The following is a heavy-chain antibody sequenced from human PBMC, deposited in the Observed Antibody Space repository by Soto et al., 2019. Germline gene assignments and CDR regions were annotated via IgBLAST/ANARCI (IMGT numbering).Heavy chain of an antibody. V-gene: IGHV6-1*01. D-gene: IGHD1-1*01. CDR1: GDSVSRYSAA. Sequence: QVQLQQSGPGLVKPSQTLSLTCAISGDSVSRYSAAWNWIRQSPSRGLEWLGRTFYKSKWYNECSGSVKSRITINADTSKNQFSLQLNSVTPEDTAVYYCARGQLTYYGMDVWGQGTTVTVSS. J-gene: IGHJ6*02. CDR2: TFYKSKWYN. CDR3: ARGQLTYYGMDV.